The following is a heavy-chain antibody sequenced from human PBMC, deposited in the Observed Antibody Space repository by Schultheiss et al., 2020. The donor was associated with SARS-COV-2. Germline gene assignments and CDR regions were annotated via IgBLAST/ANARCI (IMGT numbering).Heavy chain of an antibody. CDR3: ARNQGIRRSGPDAFDI. J-gene: IGHJ3*02. CDR1: GGSISSGGHY. D-gene: IGHD2-15*01. V-gene: IGHV4-31*03. Sequence: LRLSCTVSGGSISSGGHYWSWIRQHPGKGLEWIGYIYYSGSTYYNPSLKSRITISVDTSKTQFSLKLSSVTSADTAVYYCARNQGIRRSGPDAFDIWGQGTMVTVSS. CDR2: IYYSGST.